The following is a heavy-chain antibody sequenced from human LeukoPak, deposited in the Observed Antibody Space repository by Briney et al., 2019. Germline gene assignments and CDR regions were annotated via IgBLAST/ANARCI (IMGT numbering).Heavy chain of an antibody. CDR3: AKVGYYYDSSAYFRDTWFDP. CDR1: GFTFDDYA. CDR2: ISGGGGST. Sequence: GGSLRLSCAASGFTFDDYAMSWVRQAPGKGLQWVSAISGGGGSTYYADSVKGRFTISRDNSKNTLYLQMNSLTAEDTAVYYCAKVGYYYDSSAYFRDTWFDPWGQGTLVTVSS. J-gene: IGHJ5*02. V-gene: IGHV3-23*01. D-gene: IGHD3-22*01.